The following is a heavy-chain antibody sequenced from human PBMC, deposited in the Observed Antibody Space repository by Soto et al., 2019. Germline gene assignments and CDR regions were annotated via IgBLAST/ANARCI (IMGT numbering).Heavy chain of an antibody. CDR2: IYASGST. V-gene: IGHV4-4*07. Sequence: KPXETLSLTCTVSGASISSYYWSWIRQPPGKGLESIGRIYASGSTNYNPSLKSRVTMSVDTSKNQFSLELTSVTAADTAVYYCARDFYGGTSSGYYYYGMDVWGQGTTVTV. J-gene: IGHJ6*02. CDR1: GASISSYY. CDR3: ARDFYGGTSSGYYYYGMDV. D-gene: IGHD3-22*01.